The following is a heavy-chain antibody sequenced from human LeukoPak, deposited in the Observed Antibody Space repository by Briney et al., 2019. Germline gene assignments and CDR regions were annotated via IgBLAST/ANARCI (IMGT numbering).Heavy chain of an antibody. CDR2: ISGSGGST. J-gene: IGHJ4*02. Sequence: GGFVRLSCAASGYTFSGYAMSWVRQAPGKGLEWVSAISGSGGSTYYADSVKGRFTISRDNSKNTLYLQMNSLRAEDTAVYYCAKDIVLMVYAIPGFDYWGQGTLVSVSS. CDR3: AKDIVLMVYAIPGFDY. CDR1: GYTFSGYA. V-gene: IGHV3-23*01. D-gene: IGHD2-8*01.